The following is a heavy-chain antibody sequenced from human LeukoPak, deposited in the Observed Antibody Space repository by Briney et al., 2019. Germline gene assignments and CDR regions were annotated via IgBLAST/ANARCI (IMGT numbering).Heavy chain of an antibody. CDR1: GFTFSSYG. CDR3: AKVISLGGSYAGDAFDI. CDR2: IWYDGSNK. V-gene: IGHV3-33*06. D-gene: IGHD1-26*01. J-gene: IGHJ3*02. Sequence: GGSLRLSCAASGFTFSSYGMHWVRQAPGKGLEWVAVIWYDGSNKYYADSVKGRFTISRDNSKNTLYLQMNSLRAEDTAVYYCAKVISLGGSYAGDAFDIRGQGTMVTVSS.